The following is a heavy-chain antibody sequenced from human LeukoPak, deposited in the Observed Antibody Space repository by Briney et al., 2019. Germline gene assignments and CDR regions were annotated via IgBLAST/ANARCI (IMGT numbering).Heavy chain of an antibody. D-gene: IGHD2-2*01. J-gene: IGHJ4*02. V-gene: IGHV3-23*01. Sequence: GALRHSCAPPLFTFISHAMRVVRPTPGRGGERVSAISGSSGSTNNADSLKGRFTISRDKSKKTLYLQKKSPRDHDTAVYYCAKGVPSCSTTSCYVDYWGQGTLVTVSS. CDR3: AKGVPSCSTTSCYVDY. CDR1: LFTFISHA. CDR2: ISGSSGST.